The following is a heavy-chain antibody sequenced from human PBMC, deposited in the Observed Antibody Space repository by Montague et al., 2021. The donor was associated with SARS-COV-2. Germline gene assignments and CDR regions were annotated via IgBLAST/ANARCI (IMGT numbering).Heavy chain of an antibody. J-gene: IGHJ4*02. V-gene: IGHV4-39*01. Sequence: SETLSLTCSVSGGSFDSDYFFWGWIRQPPGKRLVWIGVISNGGRTFDNPSLKSRVTISVHTSRNQLSLNVKSVTAADTAVYYCAGHRRYDVVTYYPDFWGQGTLVTVSS. CDR3: AGHRRYDVVTYYPDF. CDR2: ISNGGRT. D-gene: IGHD3-9*01. CDR1: GGSFDSDYFF.